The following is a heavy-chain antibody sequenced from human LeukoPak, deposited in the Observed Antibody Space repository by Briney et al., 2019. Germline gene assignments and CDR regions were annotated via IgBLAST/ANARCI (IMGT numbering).Heavy chain of an antibody. V-gene: IGHV3-30*18. D-gene: IGHD2-2*01. CDR1: GFTFSSYG. Sequence: GGSLRLSCAASGFTFSSYGMHWVRQAPGKGLEWVAVISYDGSNKYYADSVKGRFTISRDNSKNTLYLQMNSLRAEDTAVYYCAKDREMIVVVPAAILDYWGQGTLVTVSS. J-gene: IGHJ4*02. CDR3: AKDREMIVVVPAAILDY. CDR2: ISYDGSNK.